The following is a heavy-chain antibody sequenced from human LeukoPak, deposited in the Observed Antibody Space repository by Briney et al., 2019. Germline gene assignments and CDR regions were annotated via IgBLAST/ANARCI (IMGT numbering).Heavy chain of an antibody. Sequence: SETLSLTCTVSGGSISSSSYYWGWIRQPPGKGLEWIGNIHFSGGTYYSPSLKSRVTISVDKSKKQFSLKLSSVTAADTAVYYCARDPTMVTKGCDIWGQGTMVTVSS. CDR2: IHFSGGT. J-gene: IGHJ3*02. CDR1: GGSISSSSYY. D-gene: IGHD4-17*01. V-gene: IGHV4-39*07. CDR3: ARDPTMVTKGCDI.